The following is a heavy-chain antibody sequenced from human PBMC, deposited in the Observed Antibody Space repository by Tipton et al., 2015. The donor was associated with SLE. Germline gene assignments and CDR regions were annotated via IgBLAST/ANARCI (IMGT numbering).Heavy chain of an antibody. CDR2: VTQSGAT. D-gene: IGHD6-13*01. Sequence: TLSLTCAVYGGSFNDYYWSWIRQPPGKGLEWIGEVTQSGATNYNPSLKSRVTISVDTSKKQVSLKLSSVTAADTAVYYCARGGAAAGTLDYWGQGTLVTVSS. CDR3: ARGGAAAGTLDY. CDR1: GGSFNDYY. V-gene: IGHV4-34*01. J-gene: IGHJ4*02.